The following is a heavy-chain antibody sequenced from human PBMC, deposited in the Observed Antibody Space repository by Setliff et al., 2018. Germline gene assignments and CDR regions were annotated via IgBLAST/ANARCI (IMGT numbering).Heavy chain of an antibody. Sequence: ETLSLTCTVSSGSIINYYWSWIRQPPGRPLEWIGYIKYDGTTDYNPSLDSRVTMSVDTSKNQFSLKLKSVTAADTAMYFCAGTPARGTTWLSPFDYWGQGTLVTVSS. V-gene: IGHV4-59*01. CDR2: IKYDGTT. D-gene: IGHD5-12*01. CDR3: AGTPARGTTWLSPFDY. CDR1: SGSIINYY. J-gene: IGHJ4*02.